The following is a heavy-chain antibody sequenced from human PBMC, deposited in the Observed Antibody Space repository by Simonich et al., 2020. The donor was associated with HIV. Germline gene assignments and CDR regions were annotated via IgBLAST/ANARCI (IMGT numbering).Heavy chain of an antibody. Sequence: QVQLVQSVAEVKKPGASVKVSCKASGYTFTTYYMNWVRQAPGQGLEWMGKITPGGSRTYAQKFQGRVTMTRDTSTSTVYMELSSLRSEDTAVYYCAGDSGGYWYFDLWGRGTLVTVSS. CDR3: AGDSGGYWYFDL. V-gene: IGHV1-46*01. D-gene: IGHD2-15*01. CDR1: GYTFTTYY. J-gene: IGHJ2*01. CDR2: ITPGGSR.